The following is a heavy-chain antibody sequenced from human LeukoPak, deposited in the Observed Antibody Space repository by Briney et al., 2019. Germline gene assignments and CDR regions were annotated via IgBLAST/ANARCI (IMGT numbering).Heavy chain of an antibody. J-gene: IGHJ4*02. CDR1: GGSISSGSYY. CDR3: ASEYSSSWYVAY. V-gene: IGHV4-39*01. D-gene: IGHD6-13*01. Sequence: PSETLSLTCTVSGGSISSGSYYWGWVRQPPGTGLEWLGSISYSGSTYYNPSLKSRVTISVDTSKNQFSLKLSSVTAANMAVYYCASEYSSSWYVAYWGQGTLVTVSS. CDR2: ISYSGST.